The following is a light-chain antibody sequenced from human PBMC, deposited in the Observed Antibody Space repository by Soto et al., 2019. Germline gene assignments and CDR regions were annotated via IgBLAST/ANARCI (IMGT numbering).Light chain of an antibody. J-gene: IGKJ5*01. CDR2: EVS. CDR1: QSLLHITGETF. Sequence: DVVMTQTPLSLSVAPGQPASISCKSSQSLLHITGETFLFWYLQKPGQSPQLLIYEVSTRVSGVPDRFSGSGPGTDFTLEISRVETDDVRIYYCMQSTQLPPTFGQGTRLEIK. V-gene: IGKV2D-29*02. CDR3: MQSTQLPPT.